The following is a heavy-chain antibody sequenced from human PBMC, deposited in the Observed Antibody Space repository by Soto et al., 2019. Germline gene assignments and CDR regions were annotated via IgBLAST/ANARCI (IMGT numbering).Heavy chain of an antibody. CDR1: GGTFSSYA. CDR3: ASPTQPIYYYYGMNV. D-gene: IGHD1-1*01. V-gene: IGHV1-69*12. Sequence: QVQLVQSGAEVKKPGSSVKVSCKASGGTFSSYAISWVRQAPGQGLEWLGGIIPIFGTANYALNFHGSVTITAEQSTSTAYMELSSLRSEDPAVYYCASPTQPIYYYYGMNVWGQWTTVTVSS. CDR2: IIPIFGTA. J-gene: IGHJ6*02.